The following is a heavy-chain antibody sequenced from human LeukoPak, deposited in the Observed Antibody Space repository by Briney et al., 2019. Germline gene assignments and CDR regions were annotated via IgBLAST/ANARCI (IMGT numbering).Heavy chain of an antibody. V-gene: IGHV1-2*02. CDR1: GYTFTGYY. D-gene: IGHD2-15*01. CDR2: INPNSGGT. J-gene: IGHJ6*02. Sequence: ASVKVSCKASGYTFTGYYMRWVRQAPGQGLEWMGWINPNSGGTNYAQKFQGRVTMTRDTSISTAYMELSRLRSDDTAVYYCARQIVVVVAATSDGMDVWGQGTTVTVSS. CDR3: ARQIVVVVAATSDGMDV.